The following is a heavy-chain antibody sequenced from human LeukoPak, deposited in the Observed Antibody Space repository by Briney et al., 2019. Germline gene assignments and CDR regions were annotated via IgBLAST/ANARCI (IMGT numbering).Heavy chain of an antibody. CDR1: GGTLSSYA. CDR2: IIPILGIA. D-gene: IGHD6-13*01. Sequence: SVKVSCKASGGTLSSYAISWVRQAPGQGLEWMGRIIPILGIANYAQKFQGRVTITADKSTSTAYMELSSLRSEDTAVYYCASHAAGSYYYYGMDVWGQGTTVTVSS. J-gene: IGHJ6*02. V-gene: IGHV1-69*04. CDR3: ASHAAGSYYYYGMDV.